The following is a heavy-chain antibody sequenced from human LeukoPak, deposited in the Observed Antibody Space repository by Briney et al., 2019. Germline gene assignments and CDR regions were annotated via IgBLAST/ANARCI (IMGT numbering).Heavy chain of an antibody. V-gene: IGHV1-18*01. CDR2: ISTYNGHT. J-gene: IGHJ4*02. Sequence: ASVTVSCKASGYTFTSYGISWVRQAPGQGLEWMGWISTYNGHTIYAQKLQGRVTMTTDTSTSTAYMDLRSLRSDDTAIYYCARDGFRRDDYNSGLDYWGQGTLVTVSS. D-gene: IGHD5-24*01. CDR3: ARDGFRRDDYNSGLDY. CDR1: GYTFTSYG.